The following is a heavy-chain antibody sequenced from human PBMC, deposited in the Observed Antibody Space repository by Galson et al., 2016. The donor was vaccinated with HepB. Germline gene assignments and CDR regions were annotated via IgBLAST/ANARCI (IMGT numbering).Heavy chain of an antibody. V-gene: IGHV1-69*13. CDR1: GDTFKNSS. D-gene: IGHD3-16*02. J-gene: IGHJ5*02. CDR2: IIPIFGPA. Sequence: SVKVSCKGSGDTFKNSSISWLRQAPGQGLEWMGGIIPIFGPAINAQKFQGRLTITADDSRSSVYLELDNLRPADTAVYYCAIDSRYSFGINNWFDPWGQGTPVIVS. CDR3: AIDSRYSFGINNWFDP.